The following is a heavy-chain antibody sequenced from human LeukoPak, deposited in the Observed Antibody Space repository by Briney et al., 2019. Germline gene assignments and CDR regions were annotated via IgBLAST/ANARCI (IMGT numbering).Heavy chain of an antibody. CDR3: ARSRFSIAARLMEPGARWFDP. D-gene: IGHD6-6*01. CDR1: GGTFSSYA. CDR2: IIPIFGTA. J-gene: IGHJ5*02. Sequence: SVKVSCRASGGTFSSYAISWVRQAPGQGLEWMGGIIPIFGTANYAQEFQGRVTITADESTSTAYMELSSLRSEDTAVYYCARSRFSIAARLMEPGARWFDPWGQGTLVTVSS. V-gene: IGHV1-69*13.